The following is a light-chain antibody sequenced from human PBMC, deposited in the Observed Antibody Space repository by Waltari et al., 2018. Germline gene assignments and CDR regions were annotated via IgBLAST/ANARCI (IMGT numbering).Light chain of an antibody. CDR3: QTWGTGIPKV. CDR1: SGHSNYA. CDR2: VNSDGSH. Sequence: QVVVTQSPSASASLGASVKLTCTLSSGHSNYAIAWHHQQPQKGPHFLLRVNSDGSHNKGDGIPDRFSGSRAGAECYLTISSLQAEDEADYICQTWGTGIPKVFGGGTKLTVL. V-gene: IGLV4-69*01. J-gene: IGLJ3*02.